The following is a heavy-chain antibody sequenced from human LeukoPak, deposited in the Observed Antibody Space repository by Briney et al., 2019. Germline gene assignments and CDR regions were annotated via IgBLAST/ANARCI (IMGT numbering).Heavy chain of an antibody. CDR1: GYTFTGYY. CDR3: ARVPFTYYDFWSGYGYGHWFDP. Sequence: ASVKVSCKASGYTFTGYYMHWVRQAPGQGLEWMGWINPNSGGTNYAQKFQGRVTMTRDTSISTAYMELSRLRSDDTAVYYCARVPFTYYDFWSGYGYGHWFDPWGQGTLVTVYS. J-gene: IGHJ5*02. CDR2: INPNSGGT. V-gene: IGHV1-2*02. D-gene: IGHD3-3*01.